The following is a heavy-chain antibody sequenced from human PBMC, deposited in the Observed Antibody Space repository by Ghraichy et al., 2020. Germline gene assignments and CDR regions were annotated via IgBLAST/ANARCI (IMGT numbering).Heavy chain of an antibody. CDR2: ISSSSTI. D-gene: IGHD4-17*01. CDR3: ARDHYGDYPGYYYGMDV. J-gene: IGHJ6*02. Sequence: GGSLRLSCAASGFTFSSYSMNWVRQAPGKGLEWVSYISSSSTIYYADSVKGRFTISRDNAKNSLYLQMNSLRDEDTAVYYCARDHYGDYPGYYYGMDVWGQGTTVTVSS. CDR1: GFTFSSYS. V-gene: IGHV3-48*02.